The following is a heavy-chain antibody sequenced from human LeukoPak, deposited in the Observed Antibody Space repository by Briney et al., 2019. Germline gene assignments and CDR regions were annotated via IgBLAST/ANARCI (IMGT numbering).Heavy chain of an antibody. V-gene: IGHV5-51*01. Sequence: GESLKISCKGSGYSFTSYWIGWVRQMPGKGLEWMGIIYPGDSDTRYSPSFQGQVTISADKSISTAYLQWSSLKASDTAMYYCARHVPRTHNWNYLTGVDYWGQGTLVTVSS. CDR3: ARHVPRTHNWNYLTGVDY. D-gene: IGHD1-7*01. CDR2: IYPGDSDT. CDR1: GYSFTSYW. J-gene: IGHJ4*02.